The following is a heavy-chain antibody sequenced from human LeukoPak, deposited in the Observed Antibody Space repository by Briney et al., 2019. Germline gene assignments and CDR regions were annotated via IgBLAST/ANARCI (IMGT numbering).Heavy chain of an antibody. D-gene: IGHD3-9*01. V-gene: IGHV1-18*01. Sequence: GASVKVSCKASGYTFTSYGISWVRQAPGQGLEWMGWISAYNGNTNYAQKLQGRVTMTTDTSTSTAYMELRSLRSDDTAVYYCARDPRYDILTGLYDYWGQGTLVTVSS. CDR2: ISAYNGNT. CDR1: GYTFTSYG. CDR3: ARDPRYDILTGLYDY. J-gene: IGHJ4*02.